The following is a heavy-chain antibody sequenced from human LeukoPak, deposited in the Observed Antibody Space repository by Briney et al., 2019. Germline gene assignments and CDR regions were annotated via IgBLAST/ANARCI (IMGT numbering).Heavy chain of an antibody. Sequence: PGGSLRLSCAASGFTFSSYEMNWVRQAPGKGLEWVSSISSSSSYIYYADSVKGRFTISRDNAKNSLYLQMNSLRAEDTAVYYCARVAYGSGSYQDYWGQGTLVTVSS. D-gene: IGHD3-10*01. CDR3: ARVAYGSGSYQDY. CDR1: GFTFSSYE. CDR2: ISSSSSYI. J-gene: IGHJ4*02. V-gene: IGHV3-21*01.